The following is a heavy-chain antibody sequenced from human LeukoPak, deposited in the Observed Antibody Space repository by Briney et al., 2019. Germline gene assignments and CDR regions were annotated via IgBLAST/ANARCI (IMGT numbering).Heavy chain of an antibody. CDR3: ARDLSIYFAPRLDC. D-gene: IGHD3-3*02. CDR2: LGKDINYI. Sequence: AGGSLRLSCTPSGFTVSTHGLHWVRQAPGTGLEWVAVLGKDINYIYYADSVKGRFVISRDNSKNTLYLQMNSLSAEDSAVYYCARDLSIYFAPRLDCWGQGTLVTVSS. CDR1: GFTVSTHG. J-gene: IGHJ4*02. V-gene: IGHV3-33*01.